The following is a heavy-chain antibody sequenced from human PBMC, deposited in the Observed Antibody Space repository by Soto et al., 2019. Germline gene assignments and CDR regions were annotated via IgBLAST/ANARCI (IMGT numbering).Heavy chain of an antibody. Sequence: GASVKVSCKASGYTFTSYGISWVRQAPGQGLEWMGWISAYNGNTNYAQKFQGRVTITADESTSTAYMELSSLRSEDTAVYYCARMTTVDTAMVSHYYYYGMDVWGQGTTVTVSS. CDR1: GYTFTSYG. J-gene: IGHJ6*02. CDR3: ARMTTVDTAMVSHYYYYGMDV. D-gene: IGHD5-18*01. V-gene: IGHV1-18*01. CDR2: ISAYNGNT.